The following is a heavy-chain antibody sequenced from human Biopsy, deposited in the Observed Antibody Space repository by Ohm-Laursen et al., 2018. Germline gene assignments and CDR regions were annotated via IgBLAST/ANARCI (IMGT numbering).Heavy chain of an antibody. V-gene: IGHV1-69*01. Sequence: SSVKVSCKAAGDTFSSYEINWFRQAPGEGLEWMGGIVPMFGMANYAQKFQGRVTMTADESTTAAYMELSSLRSEDTAVYYCARDTELLSIGLDYNFGMVVWGQGTTVTVSS. D-gene: IGHD1-14*01. J-gene: IGHJ6*02. CDR2: IVPMFGMA. CDR3: ARDTELLSIGLDYNFGMVV. CDR1: GDTFSSYE.